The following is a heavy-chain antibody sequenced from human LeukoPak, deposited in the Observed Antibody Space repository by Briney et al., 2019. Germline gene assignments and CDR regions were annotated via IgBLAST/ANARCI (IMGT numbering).Heavy chain of an antibody. CDR1: GYTFTTYA. D-gene: IGHD4-17*01. J-gene: IGHJ4*02. CDR3: ARSSGDYAYYFDS. V-gene: IGHV1-3*01. CDR2: INAGNGNP. Sequence: ASVKVSCKASGYTFTTYAMHWVRQAPGQRLEWMGWINAGNGNPKYSQKFQGRVTITRDTSASTAYMELSSLRSEDTAVYYCARSSGDYAYYFDSWGQGTLVTVSS.